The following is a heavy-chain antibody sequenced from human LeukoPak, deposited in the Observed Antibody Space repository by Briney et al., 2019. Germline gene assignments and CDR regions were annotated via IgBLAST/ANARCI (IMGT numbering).Heavy chain of an antibody. Sequence: ASVKVSCKASGYTFTSYDINWVRQATGQGLEWMGWMNPNSGNTGYAQKFQGRVTMTRNTSKNTAYMELRSLRSDDTAVYYCARDSDYGDYVINGGYFDYWGQGTLVTVSS. CDR2: MNPNSGNT. D-gene: IGHD4-17*01. J-gene: IGHJ4*02. V-gene: IGHV1-8*01. CDR1: GYTFTSYD. CDR3: ARDSDYGDYVINGGYFDY.